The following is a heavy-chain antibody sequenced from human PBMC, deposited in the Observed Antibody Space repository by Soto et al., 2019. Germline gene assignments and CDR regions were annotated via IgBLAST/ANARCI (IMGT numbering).Heavy chain of an antibody. CDR1: GFNFSYYT. V-gene: IGHV3-21*01. CDR2: ISKSSRII. D-gene: IGHD6-19*01. J-gene: IGHJ6*02. Sequence: EVQLVESGGGLVKPGGSLTLSCVGSGFNFSYYTINWVRLAPGKGLEWVSSISKSSRIICQADSVRGRFTISRDNAKNSVYLHMNSLRAEDTALYYCARDGASYSSEWYNIYGMDVGGQGTTITVSS. CDR3: ARDGASYSSEWYNIYGMDV.